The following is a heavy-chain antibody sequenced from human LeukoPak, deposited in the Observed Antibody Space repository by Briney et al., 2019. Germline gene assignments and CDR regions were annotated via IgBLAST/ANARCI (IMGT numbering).Heavy chain of an antibody. Sequence: PSETLSLTCAVYGGSFSGYYWSWIRQPPGKGLEWIGEINHSGSTNYNPSLKSRVTISVDTSKNQFSLKLSSVTAADTAVYYCAGVGLTTGGTDYWGQGTLVTVSS. D-gene: IGHD4-17*01. J-gene: IGHJ4*02. V-gene: IGHV4-34*01. CDR2: INHSGST. CDR1: GGSFSGYY. CDR3: AGVGLTTGGTDY.